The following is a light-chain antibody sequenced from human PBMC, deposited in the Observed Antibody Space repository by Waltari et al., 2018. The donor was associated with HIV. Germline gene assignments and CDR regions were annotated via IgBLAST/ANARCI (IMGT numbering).Light chain of an antibody. CDR2: GAS. CDR3: QQYGSSPGLT. Sequence: EIVLTQSPGTQSLSPGERATRSCRASQSVSSSYLAWYQQEPGKTPRHLIYGASSRATGIPDRFSGSGSGTDFTLTISRLEPEDFAVYYCQQYGSSPGLTFGGGTKVEIK. V-gene: IGKV3-20*01. CDR1: QSVSSSY. J-gene: IGKJ4*01.